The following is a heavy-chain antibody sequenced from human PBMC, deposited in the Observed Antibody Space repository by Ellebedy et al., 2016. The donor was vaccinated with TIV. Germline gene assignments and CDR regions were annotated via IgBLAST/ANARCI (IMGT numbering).Heavy chain of an antibody. Sequence: SQTLSLTCXISGDSVSSNSAAWNWIRPSPSRGLEWLGRTYYRSQWYNDYALSVKSRISINPDTSKNQFSLQLNSVTPEDTAVYYCARGWELRHWGQGTMVTVSS. V-gene: IGHV6-1*01. J-gene: IGHJ3*01. CDR1: GDSVSSNSAA. CDR2: TYYRSQWYN. D-gene: IGHD1-26*01. CDR3: ARGWELRH.